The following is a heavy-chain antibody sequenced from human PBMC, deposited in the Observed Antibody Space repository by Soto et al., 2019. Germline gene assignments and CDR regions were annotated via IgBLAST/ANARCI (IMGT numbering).Heavy chain of an antibody. V-gene: IGHV4-31*03. J-gene: IGHJ3*02. Sequence: QVQLQESGPGLVKPSQTLSLTCTVSGGSISSGGYYWSWIRQHPGKGLEWIGYIYYSGSTYYNPSLKSRVTISVDTSKYQFSLKLSSVTAADTAVYYCARDGRDSGYEDDAFDIWGQGTMVTVSS. CDR3: ARDGRDSGYEDDAFDI. CDR2: IYYSGST. D-gene: IGHD5-12*01. CDR1: GGSISSGGYY.